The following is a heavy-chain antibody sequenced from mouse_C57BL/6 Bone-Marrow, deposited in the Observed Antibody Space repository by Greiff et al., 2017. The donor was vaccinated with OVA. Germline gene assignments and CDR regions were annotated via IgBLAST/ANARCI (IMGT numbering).Heavy chain of an antibody. CDR2: INPYNGGT. CDR1: GYTFTDYY. V-gene: IGHV1-19*01. CDR3: ARWVYYYAMDY. Sequence: EVQLQESGPVLVKPGASVKMSCKASGYTFTDYYMNWVKQSPGKSLEWIGVINPYNGGTSYNQKFKGKATLTVDTSSSTAYMELSSLTSEDSAVYYCARWVYYYAMDYWGQGTSVTVSS. J-gene: IGHJ4*01.